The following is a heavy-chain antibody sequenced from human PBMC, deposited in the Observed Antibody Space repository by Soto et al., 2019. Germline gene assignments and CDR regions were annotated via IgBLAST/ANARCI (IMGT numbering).Heavy chain of an antibody. D-gene: IGHD3-10*01. CDR3: VRESIGGLVRGVNWFDP. J-gene: IGHJ5*02. Sequence: QVQLVQSGAEVKKPGASVKVSCKASGYTFTSYYMHWVRQAPGQGLEWMGIINPSGGSTSYAQKFQGRVTMTRDTSTSTVYMELSSLRSEDTAVYYCVRESIGGLVRGVNWFDPWGQGTLVTVSS. CDR2: INPSGGST. V-gene: IGHV1-46*01. CDR1: GYTFTSYY.